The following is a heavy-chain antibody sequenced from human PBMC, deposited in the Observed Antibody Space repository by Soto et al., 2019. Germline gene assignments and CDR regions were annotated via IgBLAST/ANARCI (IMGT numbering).Heavy chain of an antibody. D-gene: IGHD3-16*02. Sequence: HVQLVESGGGVVRPGTSLRLSCATSGFTFSNYALHWVRQAPGKGLEWVAVVSDDGGRKNYADSVKGRFIVSRDNSKRTLYLEMNSLRGEDTALYYCAREVIPGREDEFDYWGQGTLVSVSS. CDR1: GFTFSNYA. J-gene: IGHJ4*02. CDR2: VSDDGGRK. CDR3: AREVIPGREDEFDY. V-gene: IGHV3-30*11.